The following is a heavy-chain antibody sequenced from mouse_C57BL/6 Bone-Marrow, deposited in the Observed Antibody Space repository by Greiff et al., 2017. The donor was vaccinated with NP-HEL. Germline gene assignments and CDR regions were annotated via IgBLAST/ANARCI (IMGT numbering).Heavy chain of an antibody. V-gene: IGHV1-55*01. CDR2: IYPGSGST. D-gene: IGHD2-5*01. CDR1: GYTFTSYW. CDR3: ARWSNYEDFDV. Sequence: QVHVKQPGAELVKPGASVKMSCKASGYTFTSYWITWVKQRPGQGLEWIGDIYPGSGSTNYNEKFKSKATLTVDTSSSTAYMQLSSLTSEDSAVYYCARWSNYEDFDVWGTGTTVTVSS. J-gene: IGHJ1*03.